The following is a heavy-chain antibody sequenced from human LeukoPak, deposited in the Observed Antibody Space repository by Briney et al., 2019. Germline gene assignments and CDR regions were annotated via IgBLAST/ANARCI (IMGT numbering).Heavy chain of an antibody. J-gene: IGHJ6*02. Sequence: TLSLTCTVSGGSISSYYWSWIRQPPGKALEWLALIDWDDDKYYSTSLKTRLTISKDTSKNQVVLTMTNMDPVDTATYYCARMLGGWGGYYYYYGMDVWGQGTTVTVSS. CDR3: ARMLGGWGGYYYYYGMDV. CDR1: GGSISSYYW. CDR2: IDWDDDK. V-gene: IGHV2-70*18. D-gene: IGHD3-10*01.